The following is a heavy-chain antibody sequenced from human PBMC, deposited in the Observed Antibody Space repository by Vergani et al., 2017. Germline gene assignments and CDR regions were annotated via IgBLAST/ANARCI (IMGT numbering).Heavy chain of an antibody. J-gene: IGHJ4*02. V-gene: IGHV1-18*01. CDR2: ISAYNGNT. Sequence: QVQLVQSGAEVKKPGASVKVSCKASGYTFTSYGISWVRQDPGQGLEWMGWISAYNGNTNYAQKLQGRVTMTTDTSTSTAYMELRSLRSDDTAVYYCAGENYYDSSGYEGYWGQGTLVTVSS. D-gene: IGHD3-22*01. CDR3: AGENYYDSSGYEGY. CDR1: GYTFTSYG.